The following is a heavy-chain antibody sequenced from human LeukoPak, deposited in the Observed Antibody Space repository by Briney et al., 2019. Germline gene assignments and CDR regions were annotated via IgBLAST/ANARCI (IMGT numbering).Heavy chain of an antibody. CDR1: GYTFTSYY. Sequence: ASVKVSCKASGYTFTSYYMHWVRQAPGQGLEWMGIINPSGGSTSYAQKFQGRVTMTRDTSTSAAYMELSSLRSEDTAVYYCAAAPGYSNYELHMPFDPWGQGTLVTVSS. D-gene: IGHD4-11*01. J-gene: IGHJ5*02. CDR2: INPSGGST. CDR3: AAAPGYSNYELHMPFDP. V-gene: IGHV1-46*01.